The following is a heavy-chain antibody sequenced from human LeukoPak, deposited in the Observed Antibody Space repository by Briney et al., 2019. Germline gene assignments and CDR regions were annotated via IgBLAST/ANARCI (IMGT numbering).Heavy chain of an antibody. D-gene: IGHD3-22*01. CDR1: GFTFSSYA. J-gene: IGHJ4*02. Sequence: GGSLRLSCAASGFTFSSYAMHWIRQAPGKGLEWVSYISNRGTTIHYADSVRGRFTISRDNAKKSLYLQMNGLRAEDTAVYYCARSADRSGYFREITLYYFDYWGQGTLVTVSS. CDR3: ARSADRSGYFREITLYYFDY. V-gene: IGHV3-48*04. CDR2: ISNRGTTI.